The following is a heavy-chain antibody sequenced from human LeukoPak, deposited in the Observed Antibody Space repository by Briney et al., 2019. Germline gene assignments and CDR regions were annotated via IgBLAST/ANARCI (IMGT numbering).Heavy chain of an antibody. Sequence: GESLKISCKGSGYSFTSYWIGWVRQMPGKGLEWMGIVYPGDSDTRYSPSFQGQVTISADKSISTAYLQWSSLKASDTAMYYCASGDRYSSGWFYFDYWGQGTLVTVSS. V-gene: IGHV5-51*01. J-gene: IGHJ4*02. CDR1: GYSFTSYW. D-gene: IGHD6-19*01. CDR3: ASGDRYSSGWFYFDY. CDR2: VYPGDSDT.